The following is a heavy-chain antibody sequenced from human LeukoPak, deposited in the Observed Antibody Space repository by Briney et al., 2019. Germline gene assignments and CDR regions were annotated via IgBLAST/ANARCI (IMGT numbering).Heavy chain of an antibody. Sequence: GGSLRLSCAASGFTFSSYPMSWVRQAPGKGLAWVANINQDGSEKNYVDSVRGRFTISRDNAKNSLYLEMNSLSAEDTAVYYCARDPHNDYPPGGAYLDQGTLVTVSS. J-gene: IGHJ4*02. V-gene: IGHV3-7*04. CDR2: INQDGSEK. CDR3: ARDPHNDYPPGGAY. D-gene: IGHD4-11*01. CDR1: GFTFSSYP.